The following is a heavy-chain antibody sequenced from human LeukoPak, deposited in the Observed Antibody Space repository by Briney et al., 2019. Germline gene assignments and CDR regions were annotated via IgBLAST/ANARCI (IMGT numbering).Heavy chain of an antibody. Sequence: ASVKVSCKASGYTFTSYGISWVRQAPGQGLEWMGWISAHNGNTNYAQKLQGRVTMTTDTSTSTAYMELRSLRSDDTAVYYCARDVRRYYYDSSGYSFWGQGTLVTVSS. CDR3: ARDVRRYYYDSSGYSF. CDR2: ISAHNGNT. J-gene: IGHJ4*02. CDR1: GYTFTSYG. V-gene: IGHV1-18*01. D-gene: IGHD3-22*01.